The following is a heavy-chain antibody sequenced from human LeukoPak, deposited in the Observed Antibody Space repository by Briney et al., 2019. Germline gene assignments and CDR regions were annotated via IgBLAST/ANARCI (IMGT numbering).Heavy chain of an antibody. D-gene: IGHD1-26*01. J-gene: IGHJ4*02. Sequence: SETLFLTCAVSGGSILTTNWWSWVRQPPGKGLEWIGEVHLSGTSNYNPSHKSRVSMSIDKSKNQLSLKLTSVTAADTAMYYCARESGAFSPFGFWGQGTLVTVSS. V-gene: IGHV4-4*02. CDR1: GGSILTTNW. CDR2: VHLSGTS. CDR3: ARESGAFSPFGF.